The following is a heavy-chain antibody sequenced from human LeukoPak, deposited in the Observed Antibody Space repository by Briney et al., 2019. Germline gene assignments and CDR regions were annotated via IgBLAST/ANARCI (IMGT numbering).Heavy chain of an antibody. CDR2: IYTSGST. CDR1: GGSISSYY. Sequence: PSEILSLTCTVSGGSISSYYWSWIRQPAGKGLEWIGRIYTSGSTNYNPSLKSRVTISVDTSKNQFSLKLSSVTAADTAVYYCARRGYSYGWDAFDIWGQGTMVTVSS. J-gene: IGHJ3*02. D-gene: IGHD5-18*01. V-gene: IGHV4-4*07. CDR3: ARRGYSYGWDAFDI.